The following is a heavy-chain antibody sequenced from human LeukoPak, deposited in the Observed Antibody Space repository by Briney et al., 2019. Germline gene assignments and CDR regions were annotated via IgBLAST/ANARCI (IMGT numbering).Heavy chain of an antibody. J-gene: IGHJ4*02. Sequence: PGGSVRLSCAASGFTSSSYAMSWVRQAPGKGLEWVSTISDGGWTYYADSVKGRFAISRETAKNTLYLQLNSLRVEDTAVYFCAKECDYGNTSHMPCYWGQGTLVTVSS. CDR1: GFTSSSYA. V-gene: IGHV3-23*01. CDR3: AKECDYGNTSHMPCY. D-gene: IGHD4-17*01. CDR2: ISDGGWT.